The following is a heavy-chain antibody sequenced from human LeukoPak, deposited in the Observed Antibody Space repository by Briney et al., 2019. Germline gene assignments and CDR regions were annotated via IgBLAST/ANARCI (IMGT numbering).Heavy chain of an antibody. J-gene: IGHJ6*03. D-gene: IGHD6-19*01. V-gene: IGHV1-69*13. CDR2: IIPKFATG. CDR1: GDTFSDSG. Sequence: SVKVSCKASGDTFSDSGITWVRQAPGQGLEWMGTIIPKFATGKYAQKFRGRVTITADETTSTSHMALSSLTSEDTAVYYCARTLPQGDTGWFYYMDVWGTGTTVTISS. CDR3: ARTLPQGDTGWFYYMDV.